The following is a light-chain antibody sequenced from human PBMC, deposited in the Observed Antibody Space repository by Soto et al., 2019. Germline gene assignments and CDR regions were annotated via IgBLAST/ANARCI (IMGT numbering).Light chain of an antibody. CDR3: AAWDDSLSGDVV. CDR2: RNN. Sequence: QSVLTQPPSASGTPGQRVTISCSGSSSNIGSNYVYWYQQLPGTAPKLLIYRNNQRPSGVPDRCSGSKSGTSASLAISGRRSEDEADYYCAAWDDSLSGDVVFGGGTKVTVL. CDR1: SSNIGSNY. J-gene: IGLJ2*01. V-gene: IGLV1-47*01.